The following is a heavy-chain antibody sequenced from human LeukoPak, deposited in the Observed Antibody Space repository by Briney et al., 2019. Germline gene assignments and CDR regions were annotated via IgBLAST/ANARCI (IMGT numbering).Heavy chain of an antibody. D-gene: IGHD1-7*01. CDR3: AKGELEDY. CDR2: ISYDGSNK. Sequence: GGSLRLSCAASGFTFSSYGMHWVRQAPGKGLEWVAVISYDGSNKYYADSVKGRFTISRDNSKNTLYLQMNSLRAEDTAVYYCAKGELEDYWGQGTLVTVSS. J-gene: IGHJ4*02. V-gene: IGHV3-30*18. CDR1: GFTFSSYG.